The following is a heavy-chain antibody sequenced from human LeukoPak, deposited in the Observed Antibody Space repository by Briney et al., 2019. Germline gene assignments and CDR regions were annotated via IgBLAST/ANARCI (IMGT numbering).Heavy chain of an antibody. D-gene: IGHD5-24*01. J-gene: IGHJ4*02. CDR1: GVTFSTYS. Sequence: AGGSLRLSCAASGVTFSTYSMNWVRQAPGKGLEWVSSISSSNNYIYYADSVKGRFTISRDNAKNSLYLQMNSLRAEDSAVYYCARAGSNYYFDYWGQGTLVTVSS. V-gene: IGHV3-21*01. CDR2: ISSSNNYI. CDR3: ARAGSNYYFDY.